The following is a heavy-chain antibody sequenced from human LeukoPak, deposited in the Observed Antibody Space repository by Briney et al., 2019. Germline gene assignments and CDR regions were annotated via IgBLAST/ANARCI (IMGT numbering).Heavy chain of an antibody. D-gene: IGHD3-3*01. CDR2: IYTSGST. CDR3: ARDCYDFWSGCGFDY. CDR1: GGSISSGSYY. J-gene: IGHJ4*02. V-gene: IGHV4-61*02. Sequence: SETLSLTCTVSGGSISSGSYYWSWIRQPAGEGLEWIGRIYTSGSTNYNPSLKSRVTISVDTSKNQFSLKLSSVTAADTAVYYCARDCYDFWSGCGFDYWGQGTLVTVSS.